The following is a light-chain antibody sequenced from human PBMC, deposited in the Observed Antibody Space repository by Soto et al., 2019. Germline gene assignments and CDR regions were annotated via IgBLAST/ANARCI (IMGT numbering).Light chain of an antibody. Sequence: MTQSPLSLPVTPGEPSSISCRSSQILLHSNGYNYLNWFVQKPGKAPKLLIYAASSLQSGVPSRFSGSGSGTDFTLTISSLQPEDFATYYCQQSYSTPITFGQGTRLEI. V-gene: IGKV1-39*01. J-gene: IGKJ5*01. CDR1: QILLHSNGYNY. CDR2: AAS. CDR3: QQSYSTPIT.